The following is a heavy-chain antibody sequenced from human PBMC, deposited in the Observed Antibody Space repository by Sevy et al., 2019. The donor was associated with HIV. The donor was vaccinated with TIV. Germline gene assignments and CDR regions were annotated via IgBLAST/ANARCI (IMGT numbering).Heavy chain of an antibody. Sequence: GGSLRLSCAASGFTFSNTWMNWVRQAPGKGLEWVGRIKSKTDDGTTDYAAPVKGRFTSSIDVSKKTLYLKMNSLKNGDNAVYYCTTGEDVYSSSWHPHYSYGMDVWGQGTTVTVSS. J-gene: IGHJ6*02. D-gene: IGHD6-13*01. CDR1: GFTFSNTW. CDR2: IKSKTDDGTT. CDR3: TTGEDVYSSSWHPHYSYGMDV. V-gene: IGHV3-15*07.